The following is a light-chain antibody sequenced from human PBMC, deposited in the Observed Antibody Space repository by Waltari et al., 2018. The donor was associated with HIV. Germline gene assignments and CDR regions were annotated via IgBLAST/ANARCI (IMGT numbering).Light chain of an antibody. CDR1: GLSKQY. Sequence: SYELTQTPPVSVSPGQTARITCSGDGLSKQYTYWYQQKPGQAPVLVIYKDSERASGIPDRYSGSSSGTTVTLTISGVQAEDEADYDCQSADASDTFLWVFGGGTKVTVL. V-gene: IGLV3-25*03. CDR3: QSADASDTFLWV. J-gene: IGLJ3*02. CDR2: KDS.